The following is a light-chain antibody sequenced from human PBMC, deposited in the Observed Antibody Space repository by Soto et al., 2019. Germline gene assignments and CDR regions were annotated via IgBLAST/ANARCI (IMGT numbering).Light chain of an antibody. CDR1: QSVSSNY. J-gene: IGKJ4*01. CDR3: QQYDRSPLT. CDR2: GAS. V-gene: IGKV3-20*01. Sequence: IVLTQSPGTLSLSPGERATLSCRASQSVSSNYLAWYQQKPGQAPRLLIYGASSRATGIPDRFSGSGSGTDFTLTISRLEPEDFAVYYCQQYDRSPLTFGGGTKVEIK.